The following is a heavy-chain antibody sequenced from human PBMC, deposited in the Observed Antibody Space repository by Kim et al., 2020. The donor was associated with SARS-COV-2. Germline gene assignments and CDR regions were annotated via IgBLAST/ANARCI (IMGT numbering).Heavy chain of an antibody. J-gene: IGHJ4*02. Sequence: GGSLRLSCTTSGFTFTGYAMSWVRQAPGKGLEWVSSIDGSDGTTYYEDSVKGRFTISRDNSKNTLYMQMKSLRADDTGVYYCMKGGWEWIWDHWGQGTRVTVSS. CDR3: MKGGWEWIWDH. CDR1: GFTFTGYA. CDR2: IDGSDGTT. D-gene: IGHD2-2*03. V-gene: IGHV3-23*01.